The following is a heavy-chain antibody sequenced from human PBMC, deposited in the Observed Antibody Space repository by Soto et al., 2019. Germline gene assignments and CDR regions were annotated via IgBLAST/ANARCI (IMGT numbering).Heavy chain of an antibody. V-gene: IGHV2-5*02. CDR2: TYWDDDK. D-gene: IGHD3-10*01. Sequence: QITLKESGPTLVNPTQTLTLTCTFSGFSLSTSPVGVGWIRQPPGKALEWLALTYWDDDKRYSPSLKSRLTITQDTSKSQVVLTMANMNLVDTATYYCVHSSYYGYYYDYWGQGILVTVS. J-gene: IGHJ4*02. CDR1: GFSLSTSPVG. CDR3: VHSSYYGYYYDY.